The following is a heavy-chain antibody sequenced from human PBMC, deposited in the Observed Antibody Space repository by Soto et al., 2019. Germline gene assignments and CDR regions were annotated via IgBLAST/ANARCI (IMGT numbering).Heavy chain of an antibody. CDR2: INPNSGGT. J-gene: IGHJ5*02. CDR3: ARGWELRRGYWFDP. CDR1: GYTSTGYY. D-gene: IGHD1-26*01. Sequence: GASVKVSCKASGYTSTGYYMHWVRQAPGQGLEWMGWINPNSGGTNYAQKFQGRVTMTRDTSISTAYMELSRLRSDDTAVYYCARGWELRRGYWFDPWGQGTLVTVSS. V-gene: IGHV1-2*02.